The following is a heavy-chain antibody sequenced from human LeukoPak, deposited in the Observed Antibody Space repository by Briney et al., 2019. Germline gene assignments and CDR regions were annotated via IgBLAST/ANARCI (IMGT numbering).Heavy chain of an antibody. J-gene: IGHJ4*02. CDR2: IYYTGST. D-gene: IGHD5-12*01. Sequence: SETLSLTCTVSGGSISSYYWSWIRQPPGRGLEWLGYIYYTGSTNYNPSLNSRVTISIDTSKSQFSLKLSSVTAADTAVYYCARATYSGYELDSWGQGTLVTVSS. V-gene: IGHV4-59*01. CDR1: GGSISSYY. CDR3: ARATYSGYELDS.